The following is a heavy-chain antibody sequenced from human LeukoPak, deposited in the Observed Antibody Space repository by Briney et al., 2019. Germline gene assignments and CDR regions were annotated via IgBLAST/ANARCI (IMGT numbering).Heavy chain of an antibody. J-gene: IGHJ4*02. CDR2: ISSSSYI. CDR3: ARDLIAAAGTGNKDY. Sequence: GGSLRLSCAASGFTFSSYSMNWVRQAPGKGLEWVSSISSSSYIYCADSVKGRFTISRDNAKNSLYLQMNSLRAEDTAVYYCARDLIAAAGTGNKDYWGQGTLVTVSS. CDR1: GFTFSSYS. V-gene: IGHV3-21*01. D-gene: IGHD6-13*01.